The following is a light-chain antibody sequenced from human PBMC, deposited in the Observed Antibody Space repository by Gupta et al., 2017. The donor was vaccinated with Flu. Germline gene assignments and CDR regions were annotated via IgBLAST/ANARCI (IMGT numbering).Light chain of an antibody. Sequence: EIVLTQSPATLSLSPGERATLSCRASQSVSSYLAWYQQKPVQAPRLLIHDASNRASGIPARFNGSASGTGFTLSIRSLEPEDFAIYYCQQRCNSAGLTFGGGTKVEMK. J-gene: IGKJ4*01. CDR3: QQRCNSAGLT. CDR1: QSVSSY. CDR2: DAS. V-gene: IGKV3-11*01.